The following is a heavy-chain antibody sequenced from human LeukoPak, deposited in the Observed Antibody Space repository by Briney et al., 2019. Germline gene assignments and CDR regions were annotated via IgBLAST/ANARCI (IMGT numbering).Heavy chain of an antibody. V-gene: IGHV1-18*01. CDR1: GYTFSSYG. D-gene: IGHD5-24*01. J-gene: IGHJ5*02. Sequence: AAVKVSCKASGYTFSSYGISWGRQAPGQGLEWMGWISVYNGHTNYAQKFQGRITMSTDTSTSTVYMELSSLRSEDTAFYYCATDHSMANTAWWFDPWGQGTLVTVSS. CDR3: ATDHSMANTAWWFDP. CDR2: ISVYNGHT.